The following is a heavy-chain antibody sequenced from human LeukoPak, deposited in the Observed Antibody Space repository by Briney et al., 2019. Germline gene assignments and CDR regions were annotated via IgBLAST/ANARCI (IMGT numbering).Heavy chain of an antibody. D-gene: IGHD2-15*01. V-gene: IGHV3-30*02. CDR3: AKVPPPYCSGGSCFDAFDI. CDR2: IRYNGNNQ. Sequence: GGSLRLSCAASGFTFSSYAMSWVRQAPGKGLEWVAFIRYNGNNQYYADSVKGRFTISRDNSKNTLYLQMNSLRAEDTAVYYCAKVPPPYCSGGSCFDAFDIWGQGTMVTVSS. CDR1: GFTFSSYA. J-gene: IGHJ3*02.